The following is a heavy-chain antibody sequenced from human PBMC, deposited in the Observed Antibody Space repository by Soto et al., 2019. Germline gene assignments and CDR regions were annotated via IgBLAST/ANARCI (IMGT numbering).Heavy chain of an antibody. V-gene: IGHV3-30*18. D-gene: IGHD3-22*01. CDR3: AKGRGIYYYHSSGYSHFDY. J-gene: IGHJ4*02. Sequence: GGSLRLSCAASGFTFSSYGMHWVRQAPGKGLEWVAVISYDGSNKYYADSVKGRFTISRDNSKNTLYLQMNSLRAEDTAVYYCAKGRGIYYYHSSGYSHFDYWGQGTLVTVSS. CDR1: GFTFSSYG. CDR2: ISYDGSNK.